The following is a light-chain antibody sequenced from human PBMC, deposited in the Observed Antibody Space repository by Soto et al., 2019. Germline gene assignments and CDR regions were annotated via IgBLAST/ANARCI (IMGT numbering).Light chain of an antibody. CDR2: AAS. Sequence: QMPYCHCSLSASVGDRVTITCRASQSISRYLTWYQQKPGKAPKLLIYAASSLQSGVPSRFSGSGSGTDFTLTLSSLQPEDFATYYCQQSYGKSPTFGQGTKVDIK. J-gene: IGKJ1*01. V-gene: IGKV1-39*01. CDR1: QSISRY. CDR3: QQSYGKSPT.